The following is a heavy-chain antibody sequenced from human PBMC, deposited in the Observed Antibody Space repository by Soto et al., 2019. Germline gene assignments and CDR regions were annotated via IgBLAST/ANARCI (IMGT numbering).Heavy chain of an antibody. D-gene: IGHD5-12*01. V-gene: IGHV3-30-3*01. Sequence: QVQLVESGGGVVQPGRSLRLSCAASGFTFTTYAMHWVRQAPGKGLEWVAVISSDGSNKYYADSVKGRFTISRDNSKNTLFLQVNSLRPEDTAVYYCARDSKWERLQLQYFQHWGQGTLVTVSS. CDR3: ARDSKWERLQLQYFQH. CDR1: GFTFTTYA. J-gene: IGHJ1*01. CDR2: ISSDGSNK.